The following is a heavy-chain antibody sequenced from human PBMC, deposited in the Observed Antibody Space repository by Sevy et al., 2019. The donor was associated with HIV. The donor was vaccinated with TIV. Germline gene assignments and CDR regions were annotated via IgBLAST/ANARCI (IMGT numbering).Heavy chain of an antibody. Sequence: ASVKVSCKASGYNFNNYYIHWVRQAPGQGLQWMGVINPTSSSTYYPPKSQGRVTMTRDTSTSTVSLDLSSLRSEDTAVYYCARGDGTGRCFDSWGQGTLVTVSS. J-gene: IGHJ4*02. D-gene: IGHD1-26*01. V-gene: IGHV1-46*02. CDR1: GYNFNNYY. CDR3: ARGDGTGRCFDS. CDR2: INPTSSST.